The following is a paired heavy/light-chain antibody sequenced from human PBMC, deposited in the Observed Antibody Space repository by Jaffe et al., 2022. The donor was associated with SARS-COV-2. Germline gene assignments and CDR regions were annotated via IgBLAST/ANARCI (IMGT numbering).Light chain of an antibody. CDR2: AAS. V-gene: IGKV1-9*01. Sequence: DIQLTQSPSFLSASVGDRVTITCRASQGISSYLAWYQQKPGKAPKLLIYAASTLQSGVPSRFSGSGSGTEFTLTISSLQPEDFATYYCQQLNSYPITFGQGTRLEIK. J-gene: IGKJ5*01. CDR1: QGISSY. CDR3: QQLNSYPIT.
Heavy chain of an antibody. V-gene: IGHV1-8*01. CDR3: ARGLYYYDSSGYPSYWYFDL. Sequence: QVQLVQSGAEVKKPGASVKVSCKASGYTFTSYDINWVRQATGQGLEWMGWMNPNSGNTGYAQKFQGRVTMTRNTSISTAYMELSSLRSEDTAVYYCARGLYYYDSSGYPSYWYFDLWGRGTLVTVSS. J-gene: IGHJ2*01. D-gene: IGHD3-22*01. CDR2: MNPNSGNT. CDR1: GYTFTSYD.